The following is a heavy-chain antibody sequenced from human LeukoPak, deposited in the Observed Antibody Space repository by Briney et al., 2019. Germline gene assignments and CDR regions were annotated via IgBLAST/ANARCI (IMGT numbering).Heavy chain of an antibody. CDR3: ARSLRGRGYYFDH. D-gene: IGHD3-10*01. CDR1: GFTFSSYS. J-gene: IGHJ4*02. V-gene: IGHV3-30-3*01. CDR2: ISYDGSNK. Sequence: GRSLRLSCAASGFTFSSYSMHWVRQAPGKGLEWVAVISYDGSNKYYADSVKGRFTISRDNSKNTLYLQMNSLRAEDTAVYYCARSLRGRGYYFDHWGQGILVTVSS.